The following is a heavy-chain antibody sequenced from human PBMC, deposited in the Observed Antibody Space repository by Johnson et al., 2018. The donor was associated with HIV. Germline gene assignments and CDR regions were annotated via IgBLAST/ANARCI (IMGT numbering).Heavy chain of an antibody. D-gene: IGHD6-19*01. Sequence: VQLVESGGGLVQPGGSLRLSCAASGFTFSNYWMHWVRQAPGKGLVWVSRIKSDGSDTSYADSVKGRFTICRDNAKHTLYLQMNSLRAEDTAVYYCARELVLYSSGCDAPDAFDIWGQGTMVTVSS. CDR3: ARELVLYSSGCDAPDAFDI. CDR2: IKSDGSDT. V-gene: IGHV3-74*01. CDR1: GFTFSNYW. J-gene: IGHJ3*02.